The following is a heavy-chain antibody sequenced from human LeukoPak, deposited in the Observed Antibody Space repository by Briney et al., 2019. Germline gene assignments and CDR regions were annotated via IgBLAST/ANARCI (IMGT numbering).Heavy chain of an antibody. V-gene: IGHV4-34*01. J-gene: IGHJ4*02. CDR1: GGSFSGYY. CDR3: ARMPKPRTYYYDTGGYNPHFDF. D-gene: IGHD3-22*01. CDR2: INHSGDT. Sequence: SETLSLTCAVYGGSFSGYYWGWIRQPPGKELEWIGEINHSGDTNYNPSLKSRVTMSVDTSNNQFSLKLNSLTAADTAVYFCARMPKPRTYYYDTGGYNPHFDFWGQGTLVTVSS.